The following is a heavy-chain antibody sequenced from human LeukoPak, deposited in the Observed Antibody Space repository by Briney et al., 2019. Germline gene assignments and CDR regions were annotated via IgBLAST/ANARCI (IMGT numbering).Heavy chain of an antibody. J-gene: IGHJ4*02. CDR3: ARSAAGTYY. V-gene: IGHV3-21*01. Sequence: GGSLRLSCVASGFTFSSYSMNWVRQAPGKGLEWFSSISSSSSYKYYTDSVKGRFTISRDNAKNSLYLQMNSLRAEDTAVYYSARSAAGTYYWGQGTLVTVSS. D-gene: IGHD1-1*01. CDR2: ISSSSSYK. CDR1: GFTFSSYS.